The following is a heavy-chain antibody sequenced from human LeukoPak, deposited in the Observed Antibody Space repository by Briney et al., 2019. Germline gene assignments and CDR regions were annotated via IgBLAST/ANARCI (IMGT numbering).Heavy chain of an antibody. D-gene: IGHD3-3*01. J-gene: IGHJ6*02. V-gene: IGHV4-34*01. CDR2: INHSGST. CDR1: GGSFSGYY. Sequence: SETLSLTCAVYGGSFSGYYWSWIRQPPGKGLEWIWEINHSGSTNYNPSLKSRVTISVDTSKNQFSLKLSSVTAADTAVYYCARVVPDYDFWSGYYNYYYYYGMDVWGQGTTVTVSS. CDR3: ARVVPDYDFWSGYYNYYYYYGMDV.